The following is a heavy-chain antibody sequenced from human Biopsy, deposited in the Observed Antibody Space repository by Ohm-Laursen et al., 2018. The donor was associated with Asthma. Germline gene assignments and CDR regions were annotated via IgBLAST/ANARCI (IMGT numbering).Heavy chain of an antibody. CDR2: INAGNGNT. CDR3: ARTYYDFLTGQVNDAFAT. CDR1: GYTFTDYS. D-gene: IGHD3-9*01. J-gene: IGHJ3*02. V-gene: IGHV1-3*01. Sequence: ATVKISCKASGYTFTDYSIHWVRQAPGQRLEWMGWINAGNGNTKYSQKFQGRVTITRDTSASTAYMELSSLRSEDTAVYYCARTYYDFLTGQVNDAFATWGQGTMVTVSS.